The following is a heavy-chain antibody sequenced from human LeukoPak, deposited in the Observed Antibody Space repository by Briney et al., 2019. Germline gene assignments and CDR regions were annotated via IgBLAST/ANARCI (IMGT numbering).Heavy chain of an antibody. J-gene: IGHJ4*02. CDR1: GFTFSHAW. D-gene: IGHD2-8*02. CDR2: IKSNPDGGTT. CDR3: TTDKAWWAPGSYFEF. V-gene: IGHV3-15*01. Sequence: GGSLRLSCGGSGFTFSHAWMSWVRQAPGKGLEWVGRIKSNPDGGTTDYGAPVKGRFSISRDDSKSTLYLQMNSLHTDDTAVYYCTTDKAWWAPGSYFEFWGQGSLVTVSS.